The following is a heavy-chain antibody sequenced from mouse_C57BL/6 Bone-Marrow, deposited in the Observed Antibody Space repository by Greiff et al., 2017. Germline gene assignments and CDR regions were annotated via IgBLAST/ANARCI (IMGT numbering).Heavy chain of an antibody. CDR1: GYTFTDYY. V-gene: IGHV1-19*01. CDR2: INPYNGGT. Sequence: EVKLQQSGPVLVKPGASVKMSCKASGYTFTDYYMNWVKQSHGKSLEWIGVINPYNGGTSYNQKFKGKATLTVDKSSSTAYMELNSLTSEDSAVYYCARGGTTVVRAMDYWGQGTSVTVSS. J-gene: IGHJ4*01. CDR3: ARGGTTVVRAMDY. D-gene: IGHD1-1*01.